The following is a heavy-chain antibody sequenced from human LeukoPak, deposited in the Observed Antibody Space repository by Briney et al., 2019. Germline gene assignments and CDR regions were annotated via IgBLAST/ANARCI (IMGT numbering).Heavy chain of an antibody. J-gene: IGHJ3*02. CDR2: IYTSGST. V-gene: IGHV4-4*09. CDR3: ASTKYYCSSTSCLAGAFDI. Sequence: SETLSLTCTVSGGSISSYYWSWIRQPPGKGLEWIGYIYTSGSTNYNPSLKSRVTISVDTSKNQFSLKLSSVTAADTAVYYCASTKYYCSSTSCLAGAFDIWGLGTMVTVSS. D-gene: IGHD2-2*01. CDR1: GGSISSYY.